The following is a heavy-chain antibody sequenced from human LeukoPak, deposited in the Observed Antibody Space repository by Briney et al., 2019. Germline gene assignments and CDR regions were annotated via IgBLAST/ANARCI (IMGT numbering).Heavy chain of an antibody. Sequence: SQTLSLTCTVSGGSISSGGYYWRWLRQHPGKGLEWIGYIYYSGSTYYNPSLKSRVTISVDTSKNQFSLKLSSVTAADTAVYYCARAVFGGYYSDYWGQGTLVTVSS. CDR2: IYYSGST. CDR1: GGSISSGGYY. CDR3: ARAVFGGYYSDY. D-gene: IGHD3-10*01. J-gene: IGHJ4*02. V-gene: IGHV4-31*03.